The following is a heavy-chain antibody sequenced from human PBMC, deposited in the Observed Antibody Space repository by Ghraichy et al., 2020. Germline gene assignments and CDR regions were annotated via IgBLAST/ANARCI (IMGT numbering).Heavy chain of an antibody. CDR3: ARERVKPTYYFDSSASDH. D-gene: IGHD3-9*01. J-gene: IGHJ4*02. CDR1: GYTLSDNY. V-gene: IGHV1-2*02. Sequence: ASVKVSCKASGYTLSDNYIHWVRQAPGQGLEWMGWINPKSGDTNYAERFQGRVTMTTEKSIGTAYMELRRLRFDDTAVYYCARERVKPTYYFDSSASDHWGQGTLVTVSS. CDR2: INPKSGDT.